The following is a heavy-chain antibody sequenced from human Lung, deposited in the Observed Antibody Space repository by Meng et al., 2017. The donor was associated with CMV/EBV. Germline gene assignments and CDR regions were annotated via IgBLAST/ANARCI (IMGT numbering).Heavy chain of an antibody. Sequence: SGRGLVKLAGPLFPTWAICCGFSSGSHWWSWVRQAPGKGLEWIGEIYHSGSTNYNPSLKNRVTISVDKSKNQFSLKLSPVTAADTAVYYCASFPPPGKQWLVTDYWGQGTLVTVSS. CDR2: IYHSGST. CDR1: CGFSSGSHW. J-gene: IGHJ4*02. V-gene: IGHV4-4*02. D-gene: IGHD6-19*01. CDR3: ASFPPPGKQWLVTDY.